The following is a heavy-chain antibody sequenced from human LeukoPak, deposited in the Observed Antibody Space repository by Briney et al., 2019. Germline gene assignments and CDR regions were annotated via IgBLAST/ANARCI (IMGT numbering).Heavy chain of an antibody. Sequence: SETLSLTCAVYGGSFSGYYWSWIRQPPGKGLEWIGEINHSGSTNYNPSLKSRVTISVDTSKNQFSLKLSSMTAADTAVYYCARGPSYYYDSSGYYPFDYWGQGTLVTVSS. V-gene: IGHV4-34*01. CDR3: ARGPSYYYDSSGYYPFDY. J-gene: IGHJ4*02. D-gene: IGHD3-22*01. CDR1: GGSFSGYY. CDR2: INHSGST.